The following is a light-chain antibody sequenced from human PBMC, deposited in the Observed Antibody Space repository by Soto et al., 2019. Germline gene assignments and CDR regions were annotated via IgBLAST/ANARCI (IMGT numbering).Light chain of an antibody. CDR3: QQYNTWPRT. Sequence: EVVMTQSPAILSVSPGERATLSCRASQSVSSNLAWYQQKPGQAPRLLMYGAATRATGIPARLSGSGSGTEFTLTISSLQSEDFAVYYCQQYNTWPRTFGQGTKVEIK. CDR2: GAA. CDR1: QSVSSN. J-gene: IGKJ1*01. V-gene: IGKV3-15*01.